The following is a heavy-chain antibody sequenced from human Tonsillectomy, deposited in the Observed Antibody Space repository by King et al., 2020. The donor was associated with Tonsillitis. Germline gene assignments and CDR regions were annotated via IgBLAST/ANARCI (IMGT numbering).Heavy chain of an antibody. CDR2: IDWDDDK. Sequence: VTLKESGPALVKPTQTLTLTCTFSGFSLSTSGMCVSWIRQPPGKALEWLALIDWDDDKYYSTSLKTRLTISKDTSKNQVVLTMTNMDPLDTSTYYCAREVVGGSNSGVFDYWGQGTLVTVSS. J-gene: IGHJ4*02. V-gene: IGHV2-70*01. CDR3: AREVVGGSNSGVFDY. CDR1: GFSLSTSGMC. D-gene: IGHD3-22*01.